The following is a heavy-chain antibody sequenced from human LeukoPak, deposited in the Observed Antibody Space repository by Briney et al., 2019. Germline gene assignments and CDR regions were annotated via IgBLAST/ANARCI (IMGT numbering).Heavy chain of an antibody. D-gene: IGHD3-22*01. CDR3: ARDDFGSGYYDRAFDY. CDR2: ISSSGSTI. V-gene: IGHV3-11*04. Sequence: GGSLRLSCAASGFTVSSNYMSWVRQAPGKGLEWVSYISSSGSTIYYADSVKGRFTISRDNAKNSLYLQMNSLRAEDTAVYYCARDDFGSGYYDRAFDYWGQGTLVTVSS. CDR1: GFTVSSNY. J-gene: IGHJ4*02.